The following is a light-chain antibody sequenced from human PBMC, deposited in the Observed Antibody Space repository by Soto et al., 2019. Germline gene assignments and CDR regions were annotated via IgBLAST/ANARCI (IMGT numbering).Light chain of an antibody. J-gene: IGLJ2*01. CDR2: SNN. CDR1: SSNIGSNT. Sequence: QAVVTQPPSASGTPGQRVTISCSGSSSNIGSNTVNWYQHLPGTAPKLLIYSNNQRPSGVPDRFSGSKSGTSGSLAISGLQSEDEADYYCAAWDDSLNALVFGGGTKVTVL. CDR3: AAWDDSLNALV. V-gene: IGLV1-44*01.